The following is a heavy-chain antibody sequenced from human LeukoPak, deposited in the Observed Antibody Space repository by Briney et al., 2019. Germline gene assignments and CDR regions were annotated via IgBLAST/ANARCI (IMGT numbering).Heavy chain of an antibody. CDR1: GGSISSGDYY. J-gene: IGHJ3*02. Sequence: PSETLSLPCTVSGGSISSGDYYWSWIRQPPGKGLEWIGYIYYSGSTYYNPSLKSRVTISVDTSKNQFSLKLSSVTAADTAVYYCARWPRVSARYSSSPSSTDIWGQGTMVTVSS. CDR2: IYYSGST. D-gene: IGHD6-13*01. V-gene: IGHV4-30-4*08. CDR3: ARWPRVSARYSSSPSSTDI.